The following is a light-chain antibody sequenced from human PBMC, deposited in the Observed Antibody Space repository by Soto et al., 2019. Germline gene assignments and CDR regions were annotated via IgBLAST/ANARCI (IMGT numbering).Light chain of an antibody. Sequence: QSVLTQPASVSGSPGQSITISCTGTSSDVCGYNFVSWFQHHPGKATKVMIYEVSNRPSGVSNRFSGSKSGNTASLTISGLQDEDEADYYCSSYAGSNNFYVFGTGTK. J-gene: IGLJ1*01. CDR3: SSYAGSNNFYV. CDR2: EVS. V-gene: IGLV2-14*01. CDR1: SSDVCGYNF.